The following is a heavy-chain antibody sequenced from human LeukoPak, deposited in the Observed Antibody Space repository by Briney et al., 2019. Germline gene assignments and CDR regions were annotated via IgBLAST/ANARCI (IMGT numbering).Heavy chain of an antibody. V-gene: IGHV3-23*01. CDR3: ARDLGCSRTSCYYASDY. J-gene: IGHJ4*02. Sequence: PGGSLRLSCAASGFTFSSYAMSWVRQAPGKGLEWVSAISGSGGSTYYADSVKGRFTISRDNSKNTLYLQMNSLRAEDTAVYYCARDLGCSRTSCYYASDYWGQGTLLTVSS. CDR2: ISGSGGST. D-gene: IGHD2-2*01. CDR1: GFTFSSYA.